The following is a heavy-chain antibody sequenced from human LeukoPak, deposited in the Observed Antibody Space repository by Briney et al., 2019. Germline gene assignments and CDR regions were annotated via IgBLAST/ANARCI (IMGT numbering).Heavy chain of an antibody. D-gene: IGHD1-20*01. Sequence: GGSLRLSCAASGFTFSDYYMSWIRQAPGKGLEWVSYISSSGNTIYYADSVKGRFTIPRDNAKNSLYLQMNSLRAEDTAVYYCARRRYNWNAIDYWGQGTLVTVSS. CDR1: GFTFSDYY. J-gene: IGHJ4*02. V-gene: IGHV3-11*01. CDR2: ISSSGNTI. CDR3: ARRRYNWNAIDY.